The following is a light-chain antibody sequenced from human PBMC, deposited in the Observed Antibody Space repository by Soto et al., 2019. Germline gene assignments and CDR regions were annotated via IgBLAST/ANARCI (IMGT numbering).Light chain of an antibody. CDR1: QSISDT. Sequence: MTQSPATLSVSPGGRATLSFRASQSISDTLAWYQQKPGQAPRLLIHGASTRATGFPARFSGSGSGTDFTLTISSLQSEDFAVYYCQQYNNWPWTFGQGTNVDI. CDR2: GAS. V-gene: IGKV3-15*01. J-gene: IGKJ1*01. CDR3: QQYNNWPWT.